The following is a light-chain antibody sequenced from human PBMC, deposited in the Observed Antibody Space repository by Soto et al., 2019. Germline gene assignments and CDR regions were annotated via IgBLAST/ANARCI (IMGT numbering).Light chain of an antibody. CDR1: QDISNY. CDR2: DAS. Sequence: DIQMTQSPSSLSASVGDRVTITCQASQDISNYLNWYQQKPGKAPKLLIYDASNLETGVPSRFSGSGSGTDFTFTISSLQPEDIATYYCQQYDNLHFVGGGTKVEIK. J-gene: IGKJ4*01. CDR3: QQYDNLHF. V-gene: IGKV1-33*01.